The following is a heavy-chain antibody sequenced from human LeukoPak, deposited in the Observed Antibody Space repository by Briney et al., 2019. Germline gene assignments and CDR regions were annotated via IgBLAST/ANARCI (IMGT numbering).Heavy chain of an antibody. CDR3: ARDASSGFDY. J-gene: IGHJ4*02. V-gene: IGHV1-8*01. CDR2: MNPNTGNT. D-gene: IGHD6-25*01. Sequence: ASVKVSCKASGYTFTSYDINWVRQATGQGLEWMGWMNPNTGNTGYAQKFQGRVTMTRDTSISTAYMELNSLRSEDTAVYYCARDASSGFDYWGQGTLVTVSS. CDR1: GYTFTSYD.